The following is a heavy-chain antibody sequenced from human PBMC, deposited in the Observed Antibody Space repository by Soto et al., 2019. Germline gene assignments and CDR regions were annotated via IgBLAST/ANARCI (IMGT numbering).Heavy chain of an antibody. CDR2: ISGSGGST. Sequence: EVQLLESGGGLVQPGGSLRLSCAASGFTFSSYSMSWVRQAPGKGLEWVSAISGSGGSTYYADSGKGRFTISRHNSKNTLYLQMNSLRAEDTAVYYSAKDRGGWLQLDYWGQGTLVTVSS. CDR3: AKDRGGWLQLDY. J-gene: IGHJ4*02. V-gene: IGHV3-23*01. D-gene: IGHD5-12*01. CDR1: GFTFSSYS.